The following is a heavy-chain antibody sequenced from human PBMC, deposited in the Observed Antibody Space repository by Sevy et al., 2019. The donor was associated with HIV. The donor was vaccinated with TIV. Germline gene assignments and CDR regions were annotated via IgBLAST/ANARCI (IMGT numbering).Heavy chain of an antibody. D-gene: IGHD2-8*02. CDR2: LIGGGSRT. CDR3: AKRRGQSGLSGGGGNYGMDV. J-gene: IGHJ6*02. V-gene: IGHV3-23*01. CDR1: GFPFSNFA. Sequence: GGSLRLSCAASGFPFSNFAMSWVRQAPGKGLEWVSTLIGGGSRTYYADSFTGLFIISRANSRKTLYLQMNSLRAEDTTIYYCAKRRGQSGLSGGGGNYGMDVCGRGTTVTVSS.